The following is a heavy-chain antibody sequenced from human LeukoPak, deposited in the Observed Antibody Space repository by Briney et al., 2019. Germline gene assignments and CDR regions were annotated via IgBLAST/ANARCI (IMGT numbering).Heavy chain of an antibody. Sequence: GGSLRLSCAASGFTFSSYEMNWVRQAPGKGLEWVSYISSSGGTIYYADSVKGRFTISRDDAKNSLYLQMNSLRAEDTAVYYCARAVLYYYYGMDVWGQGTTVTVSS. CDR1: GFTFSSYE. V-gene: IGHV3-48*03. CDR3: ARAVLYYYYGMDV. CDR2: ISSSGGTI. J-gene: IGHJ6*02.